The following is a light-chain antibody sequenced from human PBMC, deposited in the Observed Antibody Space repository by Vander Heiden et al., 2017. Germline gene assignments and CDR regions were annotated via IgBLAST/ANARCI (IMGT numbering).Light chain of an antibody. CDR3: QQYDSYPRT. V-gene: IGKV1-8*01. J-gene: IGKJ5*01. CDR2: AAS. Sequence: AIRMTQSPSSFSASTGDRVTITCRASQGVSRDLAWYPQKPGKAHKLLNDAASTLQSGVPSRFSGSGSGKDFTITISCLQAEDFATYYCQQYDSYPRTFGQGTRLEI. CDR1: QGVSRD.